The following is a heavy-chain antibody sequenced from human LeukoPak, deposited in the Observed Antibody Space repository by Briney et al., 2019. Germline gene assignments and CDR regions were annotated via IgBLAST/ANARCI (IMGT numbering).Heavy chain of an antibody. D-gene: IGHD3-22*01. V-gene: IGHV3-48*03. Sequence: GGFLRLSCAASGFTFSSYEMNWVRQAPGKGLEWVSYISSSGSTIYYADSVKGRFTISRDNAKNSLYLQMNSLRAEDTAVYYCARAPIPDYYEARGGYYGMDVWGKGTTVTVSS. CDR1: GFTFSSYE. CDR3: ARAPIPDYYEARGGYYGMDV. J-gene: IGHJ6*04. CDR2: ISSSGSTI.